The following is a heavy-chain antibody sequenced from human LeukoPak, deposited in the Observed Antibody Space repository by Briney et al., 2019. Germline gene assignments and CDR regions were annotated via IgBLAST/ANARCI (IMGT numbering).Heavy chain of an antibody. CDR1: GFTFSSYS. J-gene: IGHJ3*01. Sequence: GGSLRLSCAASGFTFSSYSMNWVRQAPGKGLEWVSSISSSGSYIYYADSVKGRFTISRDNAKNSLYLQMTSLRAEDTAVYYCARTFYDTLDSDAFDFWGQGTMVIVSS. CDR2: ISSSGSYI. CDR3: ARTFYDTLDSDAFDF. V-gene: IGHV3-21*04. D-gene: IGHD2/OR15-2a*01.